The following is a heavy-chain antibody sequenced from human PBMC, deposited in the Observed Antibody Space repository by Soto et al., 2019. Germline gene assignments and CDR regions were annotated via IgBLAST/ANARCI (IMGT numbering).Heavy chain of an antibody. CDR3: ARVQFCSHGACSVAYDY. CDR2: ISFDGSNE. Sequence: VQLVQSGGGVVQPGRSLRLSCAASGFTFSRYGMHWVRRAPGKGLEWVALISFDGSNEYYADSVKGRFTISRDNSKKTLYLDMSGLSPEDTAVYYCARVQFCSHGACSVAYDYWGQGTLVTVSS. V-gene: IGHV3-30*03. D-gene: IGHD2-8*01. CDR1: GFTFSRYG. J-gene: IGHJ4*02.